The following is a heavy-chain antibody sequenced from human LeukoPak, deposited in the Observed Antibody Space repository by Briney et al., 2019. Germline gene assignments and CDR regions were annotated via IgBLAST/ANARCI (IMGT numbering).Heavy chain of an antibody. V-gene: IGHV4-38-2*02. CDR3: ARDGAYCSSTSCYGDFKYTMDV. Sequence: PSETLSLTCAVSGYSITGGYYWGWIRRPPGKGLEWIGNIYYSGRTYYNPTLKSRVTISVDTSKNQLSLKLSSVTAADTAVYYCARDGAYCSSTSCYGDFKYTMDVWGKGTTVTVSS. CDR2: IYYSGRT. J-gene: IGHJ6*03. D-gene: IGHD2-2*01. CDR1: GYSITGGYY.